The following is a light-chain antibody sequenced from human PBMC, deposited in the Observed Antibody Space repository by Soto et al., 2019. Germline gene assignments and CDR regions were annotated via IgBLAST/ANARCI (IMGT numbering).Light chain of an antibody. J-gene: IGKJ2*01. Sequence: DIQMTQSPSSLSASVGDRVTITCRTSQAINNYLNWYRQKPGKVPEVLIYGASSLQDGVSSRFTGSASRTYFTLTISSLQPEDFATYYCQQVYDSPHTFGQGTKVEV. CDR3: QQVYDSPHT. V-gene: IGKV1-39*01. CDR1: QAINNY. CDR2: GAS.